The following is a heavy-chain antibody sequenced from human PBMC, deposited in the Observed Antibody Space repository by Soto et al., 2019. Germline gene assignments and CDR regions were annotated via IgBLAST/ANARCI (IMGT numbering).Heavy chain of an antibody. CDR2: ISSSSSTI. CDR3: ARDRTGPSSRLGHYYYYGMDV. J-gene: IGHJ6*02. D-gene: IGHD2-21*01. CDR1: GFTFSSYS. Sequence: EVQLVESGGGLVQPGGSLRLSCAASGFTFSSYSMNWVRQDPGKGLEWVSYISSSSSTIYYADSVKGRFTISRENAKNSLYLQMNSLRDEDTAVYYCARDRTGPSSRLGHYYYYGMDVWGQGTTVTVSS. V-gene: IGHV3-48*02.